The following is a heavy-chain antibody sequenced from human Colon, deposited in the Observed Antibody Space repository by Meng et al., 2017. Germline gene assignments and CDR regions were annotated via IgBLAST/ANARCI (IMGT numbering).Heavy chain of an antibody. J-gene: IGHJ4*02. CDR1: GYTLY. CDR2: INPRTGDT. Sequence: QVQLVQSGAEVKKLGASVTVSCKASGYTLYIHWVRLRPGEGLEWMGRINPRTGDTKSAQSFQGRVTMTRDMSTTTFSMDLRSLTTDDSAIYFCARESADGGSFDLWGQGTLVTVSS. CDR3: ARESADGGSFDL. V-gene: IGHV1-2*06. D-gene: IGHD2-15*01.